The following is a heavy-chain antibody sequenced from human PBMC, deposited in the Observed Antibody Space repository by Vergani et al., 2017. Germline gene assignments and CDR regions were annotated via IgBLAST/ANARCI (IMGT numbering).Heavy chain of an antibody. CDR3: VRNRSVSCTGGSCYSGWFDP. J-gene: IGHJ5*02. V-gene: IGHV7-4-1*02. CDR2: INSNSGNP. Sequence: QVQLVQSGSEVKKPGASVKVSCRASGYTFTNYALNWVRQAPGQGLEWMGWINSNSGNPTYAQGFKGRFVFSLDSSVSTSYLQINSLQPEDTAVYYCVRNRSVSCTGGSCYSGWFDPWGQGTLVTVSS. D-gene: IGHD2-15*01. CDR1: GYTFTNYA.